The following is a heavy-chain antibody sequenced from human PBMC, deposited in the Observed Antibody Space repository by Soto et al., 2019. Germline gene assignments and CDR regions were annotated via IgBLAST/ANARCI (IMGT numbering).Heavy chain of an antibody. CDR1: GFTFSSYE. Sequence: GGSLRLSCAASGFTFSSYEMNWVRQAPGKGLEWVSYISSSSSYIYYADSVKGRFTISRDNAKNSLYLQMNSLRAEDTAVYYCASTSGYDYVLTTRGYGMDVWGQGTTVTVSS. D-gene: IGHD5-12*01. V-gene: IGHV3-21*05. CDR3: ASTSGYDYVLTTRGYGMDV. CDR2: ISSSSSYI. J-gene: IGHJ6*02.